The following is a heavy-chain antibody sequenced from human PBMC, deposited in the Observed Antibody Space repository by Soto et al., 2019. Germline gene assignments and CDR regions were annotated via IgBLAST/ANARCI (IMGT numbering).Heavy chain of an antibody. CDR1: GFTFSTYW. CDR2: INSDGRST. J-gene: IGHJ3*02. V-gene: IGHV3-74*01. CDR3: VRGVNPFDI. Sequence: EVQLVESGGGLVQPGGSLRLSCAASGFTFSTYWMHWVRQAPGKGLVWVSRINSDGRSTDYADSVKGRFTISRDNAKNTLYMQMTSLTAEDTAVNYCVRGVNPFDIWGQGTMVTVSS. D-gene: IGHD2-21*01.